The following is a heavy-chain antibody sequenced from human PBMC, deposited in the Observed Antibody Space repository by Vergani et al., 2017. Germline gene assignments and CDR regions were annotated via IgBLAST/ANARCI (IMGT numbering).Heavy chain of an antibody. CDR2: INPSGGST. J-gene: IGHJ3*02. CDR1: GYTFTSYY. D-gene: IGHD6-13*01. CDR3: AILAAAGTGGEHDAFDI. V-gene: IGHV1-46*03. Sequence: QVQLVQSGAEVKNPGASVKVSCKASGYTFTSYYMHWVRQAPGQGLEWMGIINPSGGSTSYAQKFQGRVTMTRDTSTSTVYMELSSLRSEDTAVYYCAILAAAGTGGEHDAFDIWGQGTMVTVSS.